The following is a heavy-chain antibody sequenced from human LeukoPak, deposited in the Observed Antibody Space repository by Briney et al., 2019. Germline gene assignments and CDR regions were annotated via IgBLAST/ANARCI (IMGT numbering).Heavy chain of an antibody. J-gene: IGHJ4*02. CDR3: ARDRDGYYVY. Sequence: GGSLRLSCAASGFIFSSDWMHWVRQAPGKGLVWVSHINSDGSTTSYADSVKGRFTISRDNAKNTLYLQMNGLRAEDTAVYYCARDRDGYYVYWGQGTLVTVSS. V-gene: IGHV3-74*01. D-gene: IGHD3-22*01. CDR1: GFIFSSDW. CDR2: INSDGSTT.